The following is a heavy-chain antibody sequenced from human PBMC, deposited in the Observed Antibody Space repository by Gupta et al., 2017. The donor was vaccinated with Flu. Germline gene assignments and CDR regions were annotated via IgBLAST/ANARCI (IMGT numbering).Heavy chain of an antibody. CDR3: TTTLFPDEDGGSFYFH. V-gene: IGHV3-15*07. CDR1: GFIFKNTW. J-gene: IGHJ4*02. Sequence: EVHLVESAGGLVKPGGSLRLSCDAPGFIFKNTWMTWVRQAPGQGLDWVGRIKSKGDGGTADSAAAVEGRFSISRDDSKNTLYLQMNSLKTEDTGMYYCTTTLFPDEDGGSFYFHWGQGTQVIVSS. CDR2: IKSKGDGGTA. D-gene: IGHD3-10*01.